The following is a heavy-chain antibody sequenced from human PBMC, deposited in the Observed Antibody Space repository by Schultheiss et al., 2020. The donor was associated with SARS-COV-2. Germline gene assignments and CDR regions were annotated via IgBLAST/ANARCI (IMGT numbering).Heavy chain of an antibody. CDR3: ARDLQVGSYYDSSGYYQTRPYGMDV. Sequence: SETLSLTCAVYGVSFSGYYWSWIRQPPGKGLEWIGEINHSGSTNYNPSLKSRVTISVDTSKNQFSLKLSSVTAADTAVYYCARDLQVGSYYDSSGYYQTRPYGMDVWGQGTTVTVSS. CDR1: GVSFSGYY. V-gene: IGHV4-34*01. D-gene: IGHD3-22*01. CDR2: INHSGST. J-gene: IGHJ6*02.